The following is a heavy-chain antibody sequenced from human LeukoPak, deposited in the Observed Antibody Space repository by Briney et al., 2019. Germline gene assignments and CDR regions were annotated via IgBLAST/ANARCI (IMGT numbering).Heavy chain of an antibody. V-gene: IGHV4-59*08. CDR1: GGSISSYY. Sequence: SETLSLTCTVSGGSISSYYWSWIRQPPGKGLEWIGYIYYSGSTNYNPSLKSRVTISVDTSKNQFSLKLSSVTAADTAVYYCARLNSGYYFDYWGQGTLVTVSS. J-gene: IGHJ4*02. D-gene: IGHD7-27*01. CDR3: ARLNSGYYFDY. CDR2: IYYSGST.